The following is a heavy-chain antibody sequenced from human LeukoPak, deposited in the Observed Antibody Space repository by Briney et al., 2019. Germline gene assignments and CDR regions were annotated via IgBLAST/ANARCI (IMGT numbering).Heavy chain of an antibody. CDR2: IKPDGTQN. CDR3: ARLRPYSSSWYAYYGMDV. CDR1: GFTFSRYW. J-gene: IGHJ6*02. V-gene: IGHV3-7*04. D-gene: IGHD6-13*01. Sequence: GGSLRLSCVASGFTFSRYWMTWVRQAPGKGLEWVANIKPDGTQNYYVDSVKGRFTIPRDNAKNSLYLQMNSLRADETAVYYCARLRPYSSSWYAYYGMDVWGQGTTVTVSS.